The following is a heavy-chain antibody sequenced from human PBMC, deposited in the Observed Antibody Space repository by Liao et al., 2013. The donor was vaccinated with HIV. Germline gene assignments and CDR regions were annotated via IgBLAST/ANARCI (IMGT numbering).Heavy chain of an antibody. V-gene: IGHV4-34*01. CDR3: ARGYSITWSEDYFDY. CDR2: INHSGST. CDR1: GGSFSAYY. Sequence: QVQLQQWGAGLLKSSETLSLTCAVYGGSFSAYYWTWIRQPPGKGLEWIGEINHSGSTNYNPSLTSRVTMSVDTSKNQFSLRLSSVTAADTAMYYCARGYSITWSEDYFDYWGQGTLVTVSS. D-gene: IGHD3-3*02. J-gene: IGHJ4*02.